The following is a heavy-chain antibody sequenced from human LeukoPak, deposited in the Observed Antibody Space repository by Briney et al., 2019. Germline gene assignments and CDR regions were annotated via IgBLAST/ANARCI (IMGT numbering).Heavy chain of an antibody. CDR1: GFTFSSYW. J-gene: IGHJ4*02. Sequence: PGGSLRLSCAASGFTFSSYWMSWVRQAPGKGLEWVANINQDESEKYYVDSVKGRFTISRDNAKTSLFLQMNSLRAEDTAVYYCARKLAPVFDYWGQGTLVTVSS. CDR2: INQDESEK. V-gene: IGHV3-7*03. CDR3: ARKLAPVFDY. D-gene: IGHD2-2*01.